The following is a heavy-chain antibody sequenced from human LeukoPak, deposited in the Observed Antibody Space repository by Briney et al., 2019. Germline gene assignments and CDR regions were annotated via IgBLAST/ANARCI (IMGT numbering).Heavy chain of an antibody. D-gene: IGHD1-7*01. V-gene: IGHV1-8*01. J-gene: IGHJ5*02. CDR3: ARGSITGTLSIYNWFDP. CDR1: GYTFTSYD. Sequence: ASVKVSCKASGYTFTSYDINWVRQATGQGLEWMGWMNPNSGNTGYAQKFQGRVTMTRNTSISTAYMELSSLRSEYTAVYYCARGSITGTLSIYNWFDPWGQGTLVTVSS. CDR2: MNPNSGNT.